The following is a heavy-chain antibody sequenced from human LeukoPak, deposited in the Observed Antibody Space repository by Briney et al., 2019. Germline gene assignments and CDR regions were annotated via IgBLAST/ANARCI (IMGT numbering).Heavy chain of an antibody. CDR3: AKAYWNYAFDI. D-gene: IGHD1-7*01. CDR1: GFTFSSYA. J-gene: IGHJ3*02. V-gene: IGHV3-30-3*01. Sequence: PGGSLRLSCAASGFTFSSYAMHWVRQAPGKGLEWVAVISYDGSNKYYADSVKGRFTISRDNSKNTLYLQMNSLRAEDTAVYYCAKAYWNYAFDIWGQGTMVTVSS. CDR2: ISYDGSNK.